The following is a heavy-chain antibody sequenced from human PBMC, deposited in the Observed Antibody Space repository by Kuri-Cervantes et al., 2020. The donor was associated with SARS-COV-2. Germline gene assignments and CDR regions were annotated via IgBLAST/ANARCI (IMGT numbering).Heavy chain of an antibody. D-gene: IGHD2-2*01. V-gene: IGHV1-8*01. CDR2: MNPNSGNT. CDR1: GYTFTSYD. CDR3: ARVSGGCSSTSCYFASYYYYYMDV. J-gene: IGHJ6*03. Sequence: GESLKISCKASGYTFTSYDINWVRQATGQGLEWMGWMNPNSGNTGYAQKFQGRVTMTRNTSISTAYMELSSLRSEDTAVYYCARVSGGCSSTSCYFASYYYYYMDVWGKGTTVTVSS.